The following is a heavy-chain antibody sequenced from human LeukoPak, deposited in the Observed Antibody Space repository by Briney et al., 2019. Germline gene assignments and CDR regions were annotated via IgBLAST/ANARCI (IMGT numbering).Heavy chain of an antibody. V-gene: IGHV1-2*02. CDR1: GYTFTGYY. J-gene: IGHJ4*02. CDR2: INPNSGST. Sequence: ASVKVSCKASGYTFTGYYMHWVRQAPGQGLEWMGWINPNSGSTNYAQKFQGRVTMTRDTSISTAYMELSRLRSDDTAVYYCSRGPVWFGESYYFDFWGQGTLVTVSS. CDR3: SRGPVWFGESYYFDF. D-gene: IGHD3-10*01.